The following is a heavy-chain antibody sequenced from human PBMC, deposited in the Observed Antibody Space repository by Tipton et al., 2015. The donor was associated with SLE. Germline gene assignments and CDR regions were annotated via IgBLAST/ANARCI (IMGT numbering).Heavy chain of an antibody. Sequence: TLSLTCAVYGESFSGYYWTWIRQPPGKGLEWIGEINHSGSTNHNPSLKSRATISVDTSKNQFSLKLNSVTAADTAVYYCATDLPGDRDFDYWGQGTLVTVSS. V-gene: IGHV4-34*04. CDR2: INHSGST. CDR1: GESFSGYY. CDR3: ATDLPGDRDFDY. D-gene: IGHD7-27*01. J-gene: IGHJ4*02.